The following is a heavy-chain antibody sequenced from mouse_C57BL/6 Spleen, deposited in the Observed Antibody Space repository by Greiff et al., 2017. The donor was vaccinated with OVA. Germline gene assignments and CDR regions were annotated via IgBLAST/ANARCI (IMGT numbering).Heavy chain of an antibody. J-gene: IGHJ4*01. CDR2: IDPENGDT. CDR1: GFNIKDDY. V-gene: IGHV14-4*01. Sequence: DVQLQESGAELVRPGASVQLSCPASGFNIKDDYMHWVKQRPEQGLEWIGWIDPENGDTEYAPKFQGKATITADTSSNTAYLQLSSLTYEDTAVYYCELAMDYWGQGTSVTVSS. CDR3: ELAMDY.